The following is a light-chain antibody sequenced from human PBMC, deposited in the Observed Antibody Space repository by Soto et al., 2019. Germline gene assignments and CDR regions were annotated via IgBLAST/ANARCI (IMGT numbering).Light chain of an antibody. Sequence: EIGLTQSPGTLSLSPGERATLSCRASQSVSSSYLAWYQQKPGQAPRLLIYGASSRATGIPDRFSGSGSGTDFTLTISRLEPEDFAVYYCQQYGSSPFTFGPGNQVDIK. V-gene: IGKV3-20*01. CDR1: QSVSSSY. CDR2: GAS. J-gene: IGKJ3*01. CDR3: QQYGSSPFT.